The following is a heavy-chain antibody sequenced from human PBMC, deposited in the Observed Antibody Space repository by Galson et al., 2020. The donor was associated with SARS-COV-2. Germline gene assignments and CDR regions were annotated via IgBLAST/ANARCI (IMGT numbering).Heavy chain of an antibody. CDR1: GYTFHSYA. V-gene: IGHV1-3*04. Sequence: ASVQVTCKASGYTFHSYAMHWVRPDPGQRREWLGWINTINGNTKYPQKFQGRVTITRDTSASTTYMERSSLRAEDTAVYYCARLGHYDSSGYYYFDYWGQGSLVTVSS. CDR3: ARLGHYDSSGYYYFDY. D-gene: IGHD3-22*01. CDR2: INTINGNT. J-gene: IGHJ4*02.